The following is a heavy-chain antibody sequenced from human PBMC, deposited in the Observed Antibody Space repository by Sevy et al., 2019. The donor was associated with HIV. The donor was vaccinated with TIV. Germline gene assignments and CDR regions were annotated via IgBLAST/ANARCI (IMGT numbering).Heavy chain of an antibody. V-gene: IGHV3-48*01. J-gene: IGHJ6*02. CDR2: MNSITSTI. Sequence: GGSLRLSCVGSGFTFSSYSMNWVRQAPGKGLEWLSYMNSITSTIYYADSVKGRFTISRDNAKNSVSLQMHSLRAEDTAVYYCARNGGYADYGMDVWAKGPRSPSP. CDR3: ARNGGYADYGMDV. D-gene: IGHD2-2*01. CDR1: GFTFSSYS.